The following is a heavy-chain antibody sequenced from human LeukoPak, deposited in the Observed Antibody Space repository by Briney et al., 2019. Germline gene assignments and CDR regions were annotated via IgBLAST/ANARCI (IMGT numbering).Heavy chain of an antibody. CDR2: IWYDGSNK. CDR1: GFTFSSFG. Sequence: QPGRSLRLSCAASGFTFSSFGMHWVRQAPGKGLEWVPIIWYDGSNKYYADSVKGRFTISRDNSKNTLYLQMNSLRAEDTAVYYCARGGYDFDYWGQGTLVTVSS. CDR3: ARGGYDFDY. D-gene: IGHD5-12*01. V-gene: IGHV3-33*01. J-gene: IGHJ4*02.